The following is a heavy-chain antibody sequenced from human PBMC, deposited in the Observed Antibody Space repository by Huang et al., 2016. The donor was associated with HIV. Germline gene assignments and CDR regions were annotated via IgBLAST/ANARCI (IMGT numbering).Heavy chain of an antibody. CDR2: SYPGNSDT. CDR3: ATTDASLATSFDH. CDR1: GYIFRNYW. V-gene: IGHV5-51*03. Sequence: EVQLEQSGAEVKKPGESLKISCKASGYIFRNYWIGGVRKMPGKGLEWMGVSYPGNSDTRYGPSFYGRVTGSVDKSIATAYLQWSSLRPSDTARYYCATTDASLATSFDHWGRGTMLTVSS. J-gene: IGHJ4*02.